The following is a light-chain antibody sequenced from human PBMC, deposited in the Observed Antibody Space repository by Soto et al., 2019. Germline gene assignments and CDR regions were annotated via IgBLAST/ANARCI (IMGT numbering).Light chain of an antibody. CDR3: LLYYGGAVV. CDR1: TGAVTSGYY. Sequence: QSVVTQEPSLTVSPGGTVTLTCASSTGAVTSGYYANWLQQKPGQAPRALIYSTDTKHSWTPARFSGSLLGGRAALTLSGVQPEDEADYYCLLYYGGAVVFGGGTKLTVL. J-gene: IGLJ2*01. V-gene: IGLV7-43*01. CDR2: STD.